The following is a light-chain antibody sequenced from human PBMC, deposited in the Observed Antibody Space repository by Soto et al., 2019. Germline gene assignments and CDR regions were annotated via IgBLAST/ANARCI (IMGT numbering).Light chain of an antibody. CDR2: GAS. CDR1: QSVASNY. J-gene: IGKJ1*01. Sequence: EIVLTQSPGTLSVSPGERATLSCRASQSVASNYLAWYQQKPGQAPRLLIYGASSRASGIPARFSGSGSGTDFTLTVSILEPEDFAVYYCQQYGTSPWTFGQGTKVDI. V-gene: IGKV3-20*01. CDR3: QQYGTSPWT.